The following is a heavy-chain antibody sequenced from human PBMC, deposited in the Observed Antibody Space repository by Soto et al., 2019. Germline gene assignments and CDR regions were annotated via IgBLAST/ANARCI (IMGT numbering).Heavy chain of an antibody. CDR1: GFTFSGSS. CDR3: AREDYGGNSDHWFDP. D-gene: IGHD4-17*01. Sequence: PGGSLRLSCAASGFTFSGSSVHWVRQASGKGLEWVGRIRNKANSYATAYAASVRGRFTISRDDSKNTAFLQMNSLNTEDTAVYYCAREDYGGNSDHWFDPWGQGTLVTVSS. V-gene: IGHV3-73*01. J-gene: IGHJ5*02. CDR2: IRNKANSYAT.